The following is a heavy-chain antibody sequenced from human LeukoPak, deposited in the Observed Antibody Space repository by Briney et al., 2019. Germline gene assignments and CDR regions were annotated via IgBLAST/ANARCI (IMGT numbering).Heavy chain of an antibody. V-gene: IGHV4-59*01. CDR1: GGSISSYY. CDR3: ARDLTYYDSSGYSIIDAFDI. D-gene: IGHD3-22*01. CDR2: IHYSGST. J-gene: IGHJ3*02. Sequence: PSETLSLTCIVSGGSISSYYWSWIRQPPGKGLEWIGYIHYSGSTNYNPTLKSRVTISVDTSKNQFSLKLSSVTAADTAVYYCARDLTYYDSSGYSIIDAFDIWGQGTMVTVSS.